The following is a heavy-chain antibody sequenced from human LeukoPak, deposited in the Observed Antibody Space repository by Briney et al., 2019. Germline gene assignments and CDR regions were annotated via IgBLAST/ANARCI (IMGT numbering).Heavy chain of an antibody. CDR1: RGTFSSYT. V-gene: IGHV1-69*02. CDR3: ARALGGYSSSWYTPADNWFGP. D-gene: IGHD6-13*01. J-gene: IGHJ5*02. CDR2: IIPILGMA. Sequence: ASVKVSCKASRGTFSSYTISWVRQAPGQGVEWMGRIIPILGMAHYAQKFQGGVAITAAKSTSPAYMELSRLRSEDTGVYYCARALGGYSSSWYTPADNWFGPWGQGTLVTVSS.